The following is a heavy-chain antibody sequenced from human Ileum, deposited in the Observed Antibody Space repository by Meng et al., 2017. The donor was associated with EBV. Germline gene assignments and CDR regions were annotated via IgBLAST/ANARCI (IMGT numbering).Heavy chain of an antibody. CDR3: VRGPPVGVPGPGDY. Sequence: QGQVVQSGAVVKNPGASVKVSCKASGYALTSYILHWVRQAPGQRLEWMGWINVGVGYTKYSQKFQGRVTISSDTSATTGYMELSSLRSEDTAVYYCVRGPPVGVPGPGDYWGQGTLVTVSS. J-gene: IGHJ4*02. CDR1: GYALTSYI. V-gene: IGHV1-3*01. CDR2: INVGVGYT. D-gene: IGHD2-21*01.